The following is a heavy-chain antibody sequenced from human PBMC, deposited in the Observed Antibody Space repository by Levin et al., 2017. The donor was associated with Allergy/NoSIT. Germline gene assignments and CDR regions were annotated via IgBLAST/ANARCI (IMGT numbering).Heavy chain of an antibody. D-gene: IGHD6-13*01. CDR1: GFTFSSYR. J-gene: IGHJ6*02. Sequence: ASVKVSCAASGFTFSSYRMNWVRQAPGKGLEWVSSISSSSSYIYYADSVKGRFTISRDNAKNSLYLQMNSLRAEDTAVYYCARDGIDGAAADRYYYYGMDVWGQGTTVTVSS. V-gene: IGHV3-21*01. CDR3: ARDGIDGAAADRYYYYGMDV. CDR2: ISSSSSYI.